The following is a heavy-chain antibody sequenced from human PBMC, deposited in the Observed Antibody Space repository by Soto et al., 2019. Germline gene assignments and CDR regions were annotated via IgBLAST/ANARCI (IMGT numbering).Heavy chain of an antibody. D-gene: IGHD2-21*02. J-gene: IGHJ6*02. CDR2: IFYSGST. Sequence: SETLSLTCTVSGGSISSSSYYWGWIRQPPGKGLEWIGSIFYSGSTYYNPSLKSRVTISVDTSKNQFSLKLNSVTAADTAVYYCARDLWGYCGTDCFPLDVWGQGTTVTVSS. CDR1: GGSISSSSYY. V-gene: IGHV4-39*07. CDR3: ARDLWGYCGTDCFPLDV.